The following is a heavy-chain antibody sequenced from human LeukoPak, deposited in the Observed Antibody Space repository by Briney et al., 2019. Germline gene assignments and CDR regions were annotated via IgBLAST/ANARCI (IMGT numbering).Heavy chain of an antibody. CDR1: GFTFSSYW. V-gene: IGHV3-7*01. Sequence: GGPLRLSCAASGFTFSSYWMSWVRQAPGKGLEWVANIKQDGSEKYYVDSVKGRFTISRDNAKNSLYLQMNSLRAEDTAVYYCARDQDDFWSGPEFDYWGQGTLVTVSS. D-gene: IGHD3-3*01. CDR3: ARDQDDFWSGPEFDY. CDR2: IKQDGSEK. J-gene: IGHJ4*02.